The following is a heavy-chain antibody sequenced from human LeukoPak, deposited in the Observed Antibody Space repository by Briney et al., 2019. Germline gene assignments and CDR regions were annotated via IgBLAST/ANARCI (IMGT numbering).Heavy chain of an antibody. V-gene: IGHV4-39*01. CDR1: CGSISSSSYY. Sequence: IPSETLSLTCTVSCGSISSSSYYWGWIRQPPGKGLEWIGSIYYSGSTYYNPSLKSRVTISVDTSKNQFSLKLSSVTAADTAVYYCARGNRVDYWGQGTLVTVSS. J-gene: IGHJ4*02. CDR2: IYYSGST. D-gene: IGHD2/OR15-2a*01. CDR3: ARGNRVDY.